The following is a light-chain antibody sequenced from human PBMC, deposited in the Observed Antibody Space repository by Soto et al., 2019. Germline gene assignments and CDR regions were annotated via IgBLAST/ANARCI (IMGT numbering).Light chain of an antibody. CDR3: QQRSNSWT. V-gene: IGKV3-11*01. J-gene: IGKJ1*01. CDR2: DAS. CDR1: QSVSSF. Sequence: EIVLTQSPATLSLSPGERATLSCRASQSVSSFLAWYQQQPGQAPRLLIYDASNRPTVIPARFSGSGSGTDFTTTISSLDAEDSADYYCQQRSNSWTFGQGTKVEIK.